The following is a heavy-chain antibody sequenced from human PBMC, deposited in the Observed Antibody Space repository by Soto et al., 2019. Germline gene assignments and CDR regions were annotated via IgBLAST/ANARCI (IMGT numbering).Heavy chain of an antibody. CDR3: ARGRYGDY. CDR2: ISAHNGNT. D-gene: IGHD1-1*01. V-gene: IGHV1-18*01. J-gene: IGHJ4*02. Sequence: QVHLVQSGAEVKKPGASVKVSCKGSGYAFTTYGITWVRQAPGQGLEWMGWISAHNGNTNYAQKLQGRVTVTRDTSTSAAYMELRSLRSGYTAVYYGARGRYGDYWGQGALVTVSS. CDR1: GYAFTTYG.